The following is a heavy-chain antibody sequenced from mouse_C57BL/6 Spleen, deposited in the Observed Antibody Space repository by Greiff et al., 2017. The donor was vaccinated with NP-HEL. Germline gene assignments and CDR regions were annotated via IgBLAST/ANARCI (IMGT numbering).Heavy chain of an antibody. Sequence: EVKLMESEGGLVQPGSSMKLSCTASGFTFSDSYMPWVRQVPEKGLEWVANINYDGSSTNYLDSLKSRFIISRDNAKNILYLQMSSLKSEDTATYYCARDANWDWYFDVWGTGTTVTVSS. J-gene: IGHJ1*03. CDR2: INYDGSST. V-gene: IGHV5-16*01. D-gene: IGHD4-1*01. CDR1: GFTFSDSY. CDR3: ARDANWDWYFDV.